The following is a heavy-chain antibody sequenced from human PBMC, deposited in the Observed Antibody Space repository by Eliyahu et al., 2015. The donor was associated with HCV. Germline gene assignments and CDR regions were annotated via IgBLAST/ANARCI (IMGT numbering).Heavy chain of an antibody. Sequence: VQLVESGGGVVQPGRSLXLSCAASGFXFSSYGMHWARQALGKGLEWVAVIANDGRITYYADSVKGRFTISRDNSKNTLYLQMNSLRAEDTAVYYCAKEPEVAATGFDYWGQGTLVTVSS. CDR2: IANDGRIT. J-gene: IGHJ4*02. D-gene: IGHD6-13*01. CDR1: GFXFSSYG. V-gene: IGHV3-30*18. CDR3: AKEPEVAATGFDY.